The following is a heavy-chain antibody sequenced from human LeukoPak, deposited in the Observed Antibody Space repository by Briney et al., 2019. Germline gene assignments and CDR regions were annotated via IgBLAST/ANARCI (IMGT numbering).Heavy chain of an antibody. Sequence: SETLSLTCTVSGGSISSSSYYWGWIRQPPGKGLEWIGSIYYSGSTYYNPSLKSRVTISVDTSKYQFSLKLSSVTAADTAVYYCASFEYSRSFDAFDIWGQGTMVTVSS. D-gene: IGHD6-6*01. V-gene: IGHV4-39*01. CDR1: GGSISSSSYY. J-gene: IGHJ3*02. CDR3: ASFEYSRSFDAFDI. CDR2: IYYSGST.